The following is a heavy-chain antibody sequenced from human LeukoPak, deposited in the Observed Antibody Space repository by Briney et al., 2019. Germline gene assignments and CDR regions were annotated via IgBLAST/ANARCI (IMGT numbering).Heavy chain of an antibody. D-gene: IGHD3-16*01. Sequence: ASVKVSCKCSGYNFTVYYMHWVRKAAGQRLEWMGWINTKSGVTFYAQKFQGWVTMTRDTSISTAYMELSRLKYDATAVYYCARAGGSWLDPWGQGTLVTVSS. CDR3: ARAGGSWLDP. J-gene: IGHJ5*02. CDR1: GYNFTVYY. V-gene: IGHV1-2*04. CDR2: INTKSGVT.